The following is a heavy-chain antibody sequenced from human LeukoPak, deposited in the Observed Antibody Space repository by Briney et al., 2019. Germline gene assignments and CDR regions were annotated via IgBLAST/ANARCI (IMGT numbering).Heavy chain of an antibody. Sequence: GGSLRLSCAASGFTFSSYSMHWVRQAPGKGLVWVSRINSDGSSTRSADSVKGRFTISRDNAKNTLYLQMNSLRAEDTAVYYCARGAYYFDYWGQGNLVTVSS. CDR2: INSDGSST. J-gene: IGHJ4*02. CDR3: ARGAYYFDY. CDR1: GFTFSSYS. V-gene: IGHV3-74*01.